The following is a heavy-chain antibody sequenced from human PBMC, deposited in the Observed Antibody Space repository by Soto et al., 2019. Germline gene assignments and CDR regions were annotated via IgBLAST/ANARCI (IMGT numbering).Heavy chain of an antibody. Sequence: QMQLVESGGGVVQPGRSLRLSCAASGFTFSSYGMHWVRQAPGKGLEWVAVISYDGSNKYYADSVKGRFTISRDNSKSTLYLQMNSLRAEDTAVYYCPKDRARYCGGGSCYSIFDYWGQGTLVTVSS. J-gene: IGHJ4*02. CDR1: GFTFSSYG. V-gene: IGHV3-30*18. D-gene: IGHD2-15*01. CDR2: ISYDGSNK. CDR3: PKDRARYCGGGSCYSIFDY.